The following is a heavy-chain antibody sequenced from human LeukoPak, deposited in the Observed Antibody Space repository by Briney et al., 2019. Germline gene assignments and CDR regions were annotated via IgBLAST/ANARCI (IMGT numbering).Heavy chain of an antibody. J-gene: IGHJ6*03. Sequence: PSETLSLTCTVSNFSIGSGYYWGWIRRPPGKGQKWIGSIYHSGSTYYNPSLKSRVTISVDTSKNQFSLKLTSVTAADTSLYYCARSTGHYYYYYMDVWGKGTTVTVSS. CDR2: IYHSGST. D-gene: IGHD3-9*01. CDR1: NFSIGSGYY. CDR3: ARSTGHYYYYYMDV. V-gene: IGHV4-38-2*02.